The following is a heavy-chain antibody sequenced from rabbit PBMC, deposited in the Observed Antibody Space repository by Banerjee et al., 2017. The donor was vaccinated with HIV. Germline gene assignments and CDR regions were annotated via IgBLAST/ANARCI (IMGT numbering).Heavy chain of an antibody. V-gene: IGHV1S40*01. CDR2: INTSSGST. Sequence: QSLEESGGGLVKPGASLTLTCTASGFTLSSYWMCWVRQAPGKGLEWIACINTSSGSTVYASWAKGRFTISKTSSTTVTLQMTSLTAADTATYFCARDLAGAIGWNFNLWGQGTLVTVS. CDR1: GFTLSSYW. CDR3: ARDLAGAIGWNFNL. D-gene: IGHD4-1*01. J-gene: IGHJ4*01.